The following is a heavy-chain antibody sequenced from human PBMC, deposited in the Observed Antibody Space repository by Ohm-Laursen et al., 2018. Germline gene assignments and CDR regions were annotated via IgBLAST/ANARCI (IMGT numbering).Heavy chain of an antibody. Sequence: SLTLSCTASGFTFFDYDMSWIRQTPGTGLEWLSYITSGGGIIYSADSVKGRFTISRDNDEDTLYLQMNSLRAEDTAIYYCARHDSSDSPSHYYYYTMDVWGQGTTVTVSS. V-gene: IGHV3-11*01. CDR3: ARHDSSDSPSHYYYYTMDV. CDR2: ITSGGGII. CDR1: GFTFFDYD. J-gene: IGHJ6*02. D-gene: IGHD3-22*01.